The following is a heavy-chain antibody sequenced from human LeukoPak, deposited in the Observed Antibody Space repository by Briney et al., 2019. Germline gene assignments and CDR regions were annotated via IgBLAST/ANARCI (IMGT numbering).Heavy chain of an antibody. V-gene: IGHV6-1*01. CDR2: TYYRSKWYN. J-gene: IGHJ4*02. CDR3: ARDLGTIFGVVSAAFDY. D-gene: IGHD3-3*01. Sequence: SQTLSLTCAISGDSVSSSSAAWNWIRQSPSRGLEWLGRTYYRSKWYNDYAVSVKSRITINPDTSKNQFSLQLNSVTPEDTAVYYCARDLGTIFGVVSAAFDYWGQGTLVTVSS. CDR1: GDSVSSSSAA.